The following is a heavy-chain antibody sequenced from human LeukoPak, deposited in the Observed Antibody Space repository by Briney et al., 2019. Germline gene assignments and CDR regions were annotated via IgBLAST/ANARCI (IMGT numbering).Heavy chain of an antibody. CDR2: ISAYNGNT. Sequence: GASVTVSCTASGYTFTSYGISWVRQAPGQGLEWMGWISAYNGNTNYAQKLQGRVTMTTDTSTSTAYMELRSLRSDDTAVYYCARDRERYYYDSSGYRDAFDIWGQGTMVTVSS. D-gene: IGHD3-22*01. CDR3: ARDRERYYYDSSGYRDAFDI. V-gene: IGHV1-18*01. J-gene: IGHJ3*02. CDR1: GYTFTSYG.